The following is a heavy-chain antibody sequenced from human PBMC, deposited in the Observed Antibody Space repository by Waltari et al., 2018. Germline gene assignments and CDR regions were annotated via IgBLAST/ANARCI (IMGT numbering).Heavy chain of an antibody. D-gene: IGHD1-26*01. CDR2: INHSGST. V-gene: IGHV4-34*01. J-gene: IGHJ4*02. CDR3: ARHGRIFFKWELLKGFDY. CDR1: AGSFSGYC. Sequence: QVELQQWGAGLVKTSQTLSLTFAVYAGSFSGYCWGWIRQPPGQGMGWDGEINHSGSTNYSPSLKSRVTISVDTSKNQFSLKLSSVTAADTAVYYCARHGRIFFKWELLKGFDYWGQGTLVTVSS.